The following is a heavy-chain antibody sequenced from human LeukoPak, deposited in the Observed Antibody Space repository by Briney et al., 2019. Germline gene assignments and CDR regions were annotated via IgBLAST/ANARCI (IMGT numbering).Heavy chain of an antibody. Sequence: RGSLRLSCAASGFTFSNYAMSWVRQAPGKGLEWVSSISGRGGSTYYADSVKGRFTISRDNSKNTLYLQMNNLRAEDTALYYCAKNQGQWLVPVDYWGQGTLVTVSS. CDR3: AKNQGQWLVPVDY. D-gene: IGHD6-19*01. J-gene: IGHJ4*02. V-gene: IGHV3-23*01. CDR1: GFTFSNYA. CDR2: ISGRGGST.